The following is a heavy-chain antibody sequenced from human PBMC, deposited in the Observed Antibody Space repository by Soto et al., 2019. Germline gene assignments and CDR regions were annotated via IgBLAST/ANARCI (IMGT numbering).Heavy chain of an antibody. CDR1: GDSVSSNSAA. CDR3: ARDKGYYDFWSGYYKVGTYYYYGMDV. D-gene: IGHD3-3*01. J-gene: IGHJ6*02. Sequence: TLSLTCVISGDSVSSNSAAWNWIRQSPSRGLEWLGRTYYRSKWYNDYAVSVKSRITINPDTSKNQFSLQLNSVTPVDTAVYYCARDKGYYDFWSGYYKVGTYYYYGMDVWGQGTTVTVSS. CDR2: TYYRSKWYN. V-gene: IGHV6-1*01.